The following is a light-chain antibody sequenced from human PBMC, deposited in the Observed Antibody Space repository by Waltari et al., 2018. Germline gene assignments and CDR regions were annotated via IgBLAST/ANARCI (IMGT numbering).Light chain of an antibody. CDR3: CSYAGHSTYV. J-gene: IGLJ1*01. Sequence: QSALTQPASVSGSPGQSITISCTGTSSDVGNYNLAPWYQQHPGKAPNPMIYEVSQRPSGVSNRFSGSKSGNTASLTISGLQPEDETDYYCCSYAGHSTYVFGTGTKVTVL. CDR2: EVS. V-gene: IGLV2-23*02. CDR1: SSDVGNYNL.